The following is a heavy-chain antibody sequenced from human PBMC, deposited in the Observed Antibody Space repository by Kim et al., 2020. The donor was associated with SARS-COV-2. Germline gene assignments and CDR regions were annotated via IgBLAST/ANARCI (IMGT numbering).Heavy chain of an antibody. Sequence: SETLSLTCTVSGGSVISPTYYWGWIRQPPGKGLEWIASVYYGGAPYYNPSLKSRVSISVATSNNKFSLTLSSVTGADTAVYYCVRHEGVVRGVYSSFDPWGQGILVSVSS. CDR3: VRHEGVVRGVYSSFDP. V-gene: IGHV4-39*01. D-gene: IGHD2-15*01. J-gene: IGHJ5*02. CDR2: VYYGGAP. CDR1: GGSVISPTYY.